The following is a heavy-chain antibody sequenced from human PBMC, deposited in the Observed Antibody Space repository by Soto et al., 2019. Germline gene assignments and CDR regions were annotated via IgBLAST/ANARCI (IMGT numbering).Heavy chain of an antibody. J-gene: IGHJ5*01. V-gene: IGHV1-2*02. CDR1: GYTFINYY. CDR2: INPNSGDT. Sequence: QVQLVQSGAEVKKPGASVKVSCKPSGYTFINYYLEWVRQAPGQGLEWMGWINPNSGDTNYARKFQCRVIMTRDTSISTAYMEQTRLTSDDTAVYYCARSSSGSPDSWGQGTLVTVSS. CDR3: ARSSSGSPDS. D-gene: IGHD1-26*01.